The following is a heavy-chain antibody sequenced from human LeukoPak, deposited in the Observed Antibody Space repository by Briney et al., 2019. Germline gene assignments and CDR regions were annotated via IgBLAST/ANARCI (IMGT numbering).Heavy chain of an antibody. J-gene: IGHJ6*02. CDR1: GFTFSTYW. V-gene: IGHV3-7*03. CDR2: INHNGNVN. Sequence: GGSLRLSCAASGFTFSTYWMSWVRQAPGKGLEWVASINHNGNVNYYVDSVKGRFTISRDNAKNSLYLQMSNLRAEDTAVYFCARGGGLDVWGQGATVTVSS. CDR3: ARGGGLDV. D-gene: IGHD3-16*01.